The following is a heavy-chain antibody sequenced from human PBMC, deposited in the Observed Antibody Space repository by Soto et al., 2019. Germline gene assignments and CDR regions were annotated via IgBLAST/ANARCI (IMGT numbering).Heavy chain of an antibody. Sequence: PGESLKISCKGSGYSFTIYWISWVRQMPGKGLEWMGRIDPSDSYTNYSPSFQGHVTISADKSISTAYLQWSSLKASDTAMYYCARHDXAYYDSSGYYYTPPDDYWGQGTLVTVSS. D-gene: IGHD3-22*01. CDR1: GYSFTIYW. J-gene: IGHJ4*02. CDR2: IDPSDSYT. CDR3: ARHDXAYYDSSGYYYTPPDDY. V-gene: IGHV5-10-1*01.